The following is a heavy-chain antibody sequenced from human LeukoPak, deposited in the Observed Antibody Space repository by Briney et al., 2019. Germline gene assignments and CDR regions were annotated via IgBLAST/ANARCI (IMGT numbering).Heavy chain of an antibody. CDR2: ISAYNGNT. CDR3: ARDRGYSYGGFDY. CDR1: GYTFTSYG. J-gene: IGHJ4*02. D-gene: IGHD5-18*01. Sequence: ASVKVSCKASGYTFTSYGISWVRQAPGQGLEWMGWISAYNGNTNYAQKLQGRVTMTTDTSTSTAYVELRSLRPDDTAVYYCARDRGYSYGGFDYWGQGTLVTVSS. V-gene: IGHV1-18*01.